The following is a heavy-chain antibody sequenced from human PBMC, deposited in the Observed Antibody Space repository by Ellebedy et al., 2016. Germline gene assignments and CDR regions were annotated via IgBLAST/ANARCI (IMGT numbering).Heavy chain of an antibody. J-gene: IGHJ4*02. CDR3: ASGGGSYPEREFDY. D-gene: IGHD1-26*01. CDR1: GYTFTGYY. CDR2: INPNSGDT. V-gene: IGHV1-2*04. Sequence: ASVKVSCKASGYTFTGYYIHWARQAPGQGLEWMGWINPNSGDTNYAQKFQGWVTMTRDTSINTAYMELSRLRPDETAGYYCASGGGSYPEREFDYWGQGTLV.